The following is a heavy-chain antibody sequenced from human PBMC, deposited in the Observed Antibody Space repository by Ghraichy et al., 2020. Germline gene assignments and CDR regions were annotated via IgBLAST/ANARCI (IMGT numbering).Heavy chain of an antibody. CDR3: ARDISSSSTPGYYYYYGMDV. D-gene: IGHD6-6*01. Sequence: GGSLRLSCAASGFTFSSYSMNWVRQAPGKGLEWVSSISSSSSYIYYADSVKGRFTISRDNAKNSLYLQMNSLRAEDTAGYYCARDISSSSTPGYYYYYGMDVWGQGTTVTVSS. V-gene: IGHV3-21*01. J-gene: IGHJ6*02. CDR2: ISSSSSYI. CDR1: GFTFSSYS.